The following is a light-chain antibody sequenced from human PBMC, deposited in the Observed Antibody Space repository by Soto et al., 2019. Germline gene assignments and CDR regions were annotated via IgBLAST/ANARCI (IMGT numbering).Light chain of an antibody. Sequence: EIVLTQSPATLSLSPGERATLSCRASQSVSRYLAWYQQKPGQTPRLLIYDASHRATGIPARFSGSGSGTDFTLTITSLETEDCAVYYCKQQSNRPPLTFGGGTKVEIK. V-gene: IGKV3-11*01. J-gene: IGKJ4*02. CDR1: QSVSRY. CDR3: KQQSNRPPLT. CDR2: DAS.